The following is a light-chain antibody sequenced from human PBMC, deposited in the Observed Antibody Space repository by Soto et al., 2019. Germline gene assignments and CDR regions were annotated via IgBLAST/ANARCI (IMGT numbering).Light chain of an antibody. CDR2: GPS. V-gene: IGKV3-15*01. Sequence: EIVMTQSPATLSVFPGERATLSCRASQSVTSNLAWYQQKPGQAPRLLIYGPSTRATGIPARFSGSGSGTEFTLTISSLQSEDFAVYYCQQYKNWPITFGGGTKV. CDR1: QSVTSN. J-gene: IGKJ4*01. CDR3: QQYKNWPIT.